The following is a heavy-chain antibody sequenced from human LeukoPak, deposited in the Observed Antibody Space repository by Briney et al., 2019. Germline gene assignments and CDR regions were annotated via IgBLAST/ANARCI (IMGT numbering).Heavy chain of an antibody. CDR1: GYSISSGYY. Sequence: SETLSLTCTVSGYSISSGYYWGWIRQPPGKGLEWIGSIYHSGSTYYNPSLKSRVTISVDTSKNQFSLKLSSVTAADTAVYYCARGSSISSGWYTSDYWGQGTLVTVSS. CDR2: IYHSGST. D-gene: IGHD6-19*01. CDR3: ARGSSISSGWYTSDY. V-gene: IGHV4-38-2*02. J-gene: IGHJ4*02.